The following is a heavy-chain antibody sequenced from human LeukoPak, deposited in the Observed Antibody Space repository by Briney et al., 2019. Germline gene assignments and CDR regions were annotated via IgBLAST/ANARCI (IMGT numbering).Heavy chain of an antibody. V-gene: IGHV3-23*01. J-gene: IGHJ4*02. D-gene: IGHD3-9*01. CDR3: AKGNDILTGYCIDY. CDR2: ISGSGGST. Sequence: GGSLRLSCAASGFTFISYSMNWVRQAPGKGLEWVSAISGSGGSTYYADSVKGRFTISRDNSKNTLYLQMNSLRAEDTAVYYCAKGNDILTGYCIDYWGQGTLVTVSS. CDR1: GFTFISYS.